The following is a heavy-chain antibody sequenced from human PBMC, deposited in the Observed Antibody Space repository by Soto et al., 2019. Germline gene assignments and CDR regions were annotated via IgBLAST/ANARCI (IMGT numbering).Heavy chain of an antibody. CDR3: ARGVMDV. D-gene: IGHD3-16*01. CDR1: GYTFTSNY. CDR2: INPGGGET. Sequence: QVQLVQSGAEVKRPGASVKVSCKASGYTFTSNYMHWVRQAPGQGLEWVGMINPGGGETTYAQKFQGRVTMTIDTSTGAVYMEVSSLTSEDTAVYYCARGVMDVWGRGTTVTVSS. J-gene: IGHJ6*02. V-gene: IGHV1-46*01.